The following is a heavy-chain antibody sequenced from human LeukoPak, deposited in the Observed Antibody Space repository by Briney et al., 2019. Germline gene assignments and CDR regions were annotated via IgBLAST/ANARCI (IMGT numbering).Heavy chain of an antibody. CDR1: GFTFSGSA. CDR2: IRSKANSYAT. D-gene: IGHD3-10*01. Sequence: GGSLRLSCAASGFTFSGSAMHWVRQASGKGLEWVGRIRSKANSYATAYAASVKGRFTISRDDSKNTAYLQMNSLKTEDTAVYYCTRLWGSGSYYNWYYYYGMDVWGQGTTVAVSS. CDR3: TRLWGSGSYYNWYYYYGMDV. J-gene: IGHJ6*02. V-gene: IGHV3-73*01.